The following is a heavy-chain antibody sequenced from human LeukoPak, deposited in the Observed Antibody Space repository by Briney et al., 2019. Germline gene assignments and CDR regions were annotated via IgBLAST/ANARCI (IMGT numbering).Heavy chain of an antibody. CDR3: AKDISRTPAAILDY. V-gene: IGHV3-23*01. D-gene: IGHD2-2*02. CDR1: GFTFSSYA. CDR2: ISGSGGST. Sequence: GGSLRLSCAASGFTFSSYAMSWVRQAPGKGLEWVSAISGSGGSTYYADSVKGRFTISRDNSKNTLYLQMNSLRAEDTAVYYCAKDISRTPAAILDYWGQGTLVTVSS. J-gene: IGHJ4*02.